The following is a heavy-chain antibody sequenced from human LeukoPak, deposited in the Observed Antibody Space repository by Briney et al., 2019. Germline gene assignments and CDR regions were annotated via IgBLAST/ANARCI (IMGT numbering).Heavy chain of an antibody. CDR1: GFSLSTTGVG. Sequence: ASGPTLVKPTETLTLTCTFSGFSLSTTGVGVGWIRQPPGKALEWLALIYWNVDKRYSPSLKSRVTITKDTSKNQVVLTMTNMDPADTATYHCAHRLDDGSGTYSYYFDYWGQGTLVTVSS. CDR3: AHRLDDGSGTYSYYFDY. V-gene: IGHV2-5*01. CDR2: IYWNVDK. J-gene: IGHJ4*02. D-gene: IGHD3-10*01.